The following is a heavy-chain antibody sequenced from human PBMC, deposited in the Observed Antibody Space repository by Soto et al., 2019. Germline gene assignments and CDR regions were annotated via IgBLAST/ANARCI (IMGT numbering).Heavy chain of an antibody. V-gene: IGHV3-74*01. CDR2: INSDGSST. CDR1: GFTFSTYW. J-gene: IGHJ4*02. Sequence: EVQLVESGGGLVQPGGSLRLSCAASGFTFSTYWMHWVRQAPGKGLVWVSRINSDGSSTNYADSVKGRFTISRDNAENTRYLEINNLRAEGTAVYYCARDYYTRLGHCSGGGCPLDYWGQGTLVTVSS. CDR3: ARDYYTRLGHCSGGGCPLDY. D-gene: IGHD2-15*01.